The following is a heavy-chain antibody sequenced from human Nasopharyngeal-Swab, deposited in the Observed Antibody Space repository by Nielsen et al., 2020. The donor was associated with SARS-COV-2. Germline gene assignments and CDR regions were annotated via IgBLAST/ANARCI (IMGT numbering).Heavy chain of an antibody. CDR2: ISYDGSNK. J-gene: IGHJ4*02. Sequence: GESLKISCAASGFTFSSYAMHWVRQAPGKGLEWVAVISYDGSNKYYADSVKGRFTISRDNSKNTLYLQMNSLRVEDTAVYYCARDGAAGRGSYYFDYWGQGTLVTVSS. CDR3: ARDGAAGRGSYYFDY. D-gene: IGHD6-13*01. V-gene: IGHV3-30*04. CDR1: GFTFSSYA.